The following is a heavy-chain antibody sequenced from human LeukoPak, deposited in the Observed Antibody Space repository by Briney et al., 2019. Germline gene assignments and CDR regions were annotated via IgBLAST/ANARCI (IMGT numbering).Heavy chain of an antibody. V-gene: IGHV1-2*02. CDR1: GYTFTGYY. CDR3: ASLPNYDFWSGSFDY. J-gene: IGHJ4*02. Sequence: GASVKVSCKASGYTFTGYYMHRVRQAPGQGLEWMGWINPNSGGTNYAQKFQGRVTMTRDTSISTAYMELSRLRSDDTAVYYCASLPNYDFWSGSFDYWGQGTLVTVSS. D-gene: IGHD3-3*01. CDR2: INPNSGGT.